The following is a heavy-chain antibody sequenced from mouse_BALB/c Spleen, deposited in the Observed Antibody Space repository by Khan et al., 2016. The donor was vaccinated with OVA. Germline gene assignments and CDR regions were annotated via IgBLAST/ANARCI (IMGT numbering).Heavy chain of an antibody. CDR2: IWSAGST. V-gene: IGHV2-2*02. CDR3: ARRGYDYGRGALFAY. Sequence: QVQLQQSGPGLVQPSQSLSITCTVSGFSLNNYSVHWVRQSPGKGLEWLGVIWSAGSTDYNAAFISRLTISKDNSRCQVFFKMNSLQPNDIAIYYCARRGYDYGRGALFAYWGQGTLVTVSA. D-gene: IGHD2-4*01. J-gene: IGHJ3*01. CDR1: GFSLNNYS.